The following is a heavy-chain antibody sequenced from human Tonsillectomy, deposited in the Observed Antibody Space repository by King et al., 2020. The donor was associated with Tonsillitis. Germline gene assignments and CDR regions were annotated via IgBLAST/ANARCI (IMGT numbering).Heavy chain of an antibody. CDR2: MNPNSGGT. Sequence: QLVQSGAEVKKPGASVKVSCKASGDTFTGYYMHWVRQAPGQGLEWMGWMNPNSGGTNYAQKFQGRVTMTRDTSISTAYMELSRLRSDDTAVYYCARAHYYGSGWPQTYWGQGTLVTVSS. V-gene: IGHV1-2*02. CDR3: ARAHYYGSGWPQTY. D-gene: IGHD3-10*01. CDR1: GDTFTGYY. J-gene: IGHJ4*02.